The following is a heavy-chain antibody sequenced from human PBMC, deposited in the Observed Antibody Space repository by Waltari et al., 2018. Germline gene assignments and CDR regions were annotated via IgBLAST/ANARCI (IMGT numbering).Heavy chain of an antibody. CDR1: GGSISSYY. Sequence: QVQLQESGPGLVKPSETLSLTCTVSGGSISSYYWSWIRQPPGKGLEWIGYIYYSGSTTCNPSLKSRVTISVDTSKNQFSLKLSSVTAADTAVYYCARGEINYDFWSGYSRGWFDPWGQGTLVTVSS. CDR2: IYYSGST. CDR3: ARGEINYDFWSGYSRGWFDP. D-gene: IGHD3-3*01. J-gene: IGHJ5*02. V-gene: IGHV4-59*01.